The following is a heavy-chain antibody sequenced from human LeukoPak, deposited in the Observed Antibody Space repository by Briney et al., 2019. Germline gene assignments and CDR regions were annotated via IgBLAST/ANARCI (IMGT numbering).Heavy chain of an antibody. CDR2: ISGSGGST. D-gene: IGHD3-10*01. CDR1: GFTFSSYA. V-gene: IGHV3-23*01. J-gene: IGHJ6*02. CDR3: AKVNHVEGWELFRHYSYGMDV. Sequence: GGSLRLSCAASGFTFSSYAMSWVRQAPGKGLEWVSAISGSGGSTYYADSVKGRFTISRDNSKNTLYLQMNSLRAEDTAVYYCAKVNHVEGWELFRHYSYGMDVWGQGTTVTVSS.